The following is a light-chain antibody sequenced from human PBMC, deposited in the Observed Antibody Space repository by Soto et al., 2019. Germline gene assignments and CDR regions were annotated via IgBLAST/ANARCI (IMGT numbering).Light chain of an antibody. J-gene: IGLJ1*01. CDR2: RDG. CDR3: SSYTSSSTYV. V-gene: IGLV1-47*01. CDR1: SSNIGSHY. Sequence: QSVLTQPPSASGTPGQSLTISCAGSSSNIGSHYVYWYQHLPGTAPKLLIFRDGQRPSGVPDRFFGSKSGTSASLAISGLQAEDEADYYCSSYTSSSTYVFGTGTKLTVL.